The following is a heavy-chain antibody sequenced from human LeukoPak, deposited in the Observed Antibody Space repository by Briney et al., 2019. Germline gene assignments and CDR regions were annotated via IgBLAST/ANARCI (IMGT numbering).Heavy chain of an antibody. D-gene: IGHD2-8*01. Sequence: SETLSLTCTVSGGSISSYYWSWIRQPPGKGLEWIGYINYSGSTNYNPSLKSRVTISVDTSKNQFSLKLSSATAADTAVYYCPKPNGGYWGQGTLVTVSS. CDR2: INYSGST. V-gene: IGHV4-59*08. J-gene: IGHJ4*02. CDR3: PKPNGGY. CDR1: GGSISSYY.